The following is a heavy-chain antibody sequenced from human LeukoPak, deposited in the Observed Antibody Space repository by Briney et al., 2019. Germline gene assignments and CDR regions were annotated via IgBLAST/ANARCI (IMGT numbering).Heavy chain of an antibody. Sequence: SETLSLTCTVSGGSISSYYWSWIRQPAGKGLEWIGRIHTSGSTNYSPSLKSRVTISVDTSKNQFSLKLSSVTAAETAVYYCAREGRYRYGYNEYHSYMDIWGKGTTVTVSS. D-gene: IGHD5-24*01. V-gene: IGHV4-4*07. CDR3: AREGRYRYGYNEYHSYMDI. CDR1: GGSISSYY. CDR2: IHTSGST. J-gene: IGHJ6*03.